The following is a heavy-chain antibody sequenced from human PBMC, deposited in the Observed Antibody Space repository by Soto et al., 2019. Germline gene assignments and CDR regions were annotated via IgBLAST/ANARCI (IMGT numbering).Heavy chain of an antibody. Sequence: SVKVSCKASGGTFSSYAISWVRQAPGQGLEWMGGIIPIFGTANYAQKFQGRVTITADESTSTAYMELSSLRSEDTAVYYCARDPTKTYYDILRDNRMLSGGMDVWGQGTTVTVSS. D-gene: IGHD3-9*01. CDR3: ARDPTKTYYDILRDNRMLSGGMDV. CDR2: IIPIFGTA. J-gene: IGHJ6*02. CDR1: GGTFSSYA. V-gene: IGHV1-69*13.